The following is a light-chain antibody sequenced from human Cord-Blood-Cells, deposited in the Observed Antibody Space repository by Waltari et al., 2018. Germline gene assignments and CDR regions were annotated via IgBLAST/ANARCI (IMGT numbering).Light chain of an antibody. CDR1: SSDVGGYSY. V-gene: IGLV2-14*01. Sequence: QSALTQPASVSGSPGQSITISCTGTSSDVGGYSYVSWYQQHPGKDPKLMIYDVSKVPSGVSNLFSGSKSGNTASLTISGLQAEDEADYYCSSYTSSSTWVFGGGTKLTVL. J-gene: IGLJ3*02. CDR2: DVS. CDR3: SSYTSSSTWV.